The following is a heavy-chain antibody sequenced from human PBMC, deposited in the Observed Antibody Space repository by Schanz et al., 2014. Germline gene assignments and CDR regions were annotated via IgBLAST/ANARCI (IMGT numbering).Heavy chain of an antibody. V-gene: IGHV3-23*04. J-gene: IGHJ4*02. CDR2: FIVDSGNT. D-gene: IGHD5-12*01. CDR1: GFTFSTYA. CDR3: ASPSGYSDYGTYFDF. Sequence: EVQLVESGGGLVKPGGSLRLSCAASGFTFSTYAMSWVRQAPGKGLEWVSGFIVDSGNTYYAGSVKGRFSISRDYSRNTLYLQMNSLRTEDTAVYYCASPSGYSDYGTYFDFWGQGTPVTVSS.